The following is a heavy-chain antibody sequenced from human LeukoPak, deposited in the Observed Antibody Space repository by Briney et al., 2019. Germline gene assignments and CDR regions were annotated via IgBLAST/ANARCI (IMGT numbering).Heavy chain of an antibody. V-gene: IGHV4-39*01. J-gene: IGHJ3*02. Sequence: SETLSLTCTVSGDSVTSSSYYWGWLRQPPGKGLEWIGSIHQTGTTYYNPSLKSRVTISVDTSKNQFSLKLSSVTAADTAVYYCARARRWLQLFRDAFDIWGQGTMVTVSS. CDR3: ARARRWLQLFRDAFDI. CDR2: IHQTGTT. D-gene: IGHD5-24*01. CDR1: GDSVTSSSYY.